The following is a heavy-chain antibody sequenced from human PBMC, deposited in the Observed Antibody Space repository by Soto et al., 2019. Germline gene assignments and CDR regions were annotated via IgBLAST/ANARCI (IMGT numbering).Heavy chain of an antibody. CDR1: GFTFSSYW. Sequence: EVQLVESGGGLVQPGGSLRLSCAASGFTFSSYWMSWVRQAPGKGLEWVANIKQDGSEKYYVDSVKGRFTISRDNAKNSLYLQMNSLRAEDTAVYYCAGGEYSSGWLGGPDSWGQGTLVTVSS. CDR3: AGGEYSSGWLGGPDS. CDR2: IKQDGSEK. V-gene: IGHV3-7*01. D-gene: IGHD6-19*01. J-gene: IGHJ4*02.